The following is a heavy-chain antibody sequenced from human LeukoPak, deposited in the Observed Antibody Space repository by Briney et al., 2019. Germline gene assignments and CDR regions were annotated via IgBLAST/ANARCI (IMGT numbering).Heavy chain of an antibody. J-gene: IGHJ3*02. CDR1: GFTFSDYY. D-gene: IGHD3/OR15-3a*01. V-gene: IGHV3-11*01. CDR2: ISSSGSTI. CDR3: ARDALSGGLADAFDI. Sequence: GGSLRLSCAASGFTFSDYYMSWIRQAPGKGLEWVSYISSSGSTIYYANSVKGRFTISSDNAKNSLYLQMNSLRAEDTAVYYCARDALSGGLADAFDIWGQGTMVTVSS.